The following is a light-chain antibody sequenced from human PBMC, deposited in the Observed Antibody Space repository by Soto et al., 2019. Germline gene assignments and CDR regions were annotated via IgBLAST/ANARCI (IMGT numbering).Light chain of an antibody. Sequence: EVVMTQSPATLSVSPGERATLSCRAAQSIRSLLAWYQHKPGQAPRLLIYGASTRATAIPARFTGSESGTEFTLTISSLQSEDFAVYYCQQYNNWPITFGPGTRLEIK. CDR1: QSIRSL. J-gene: IGKJ5*01. CDR2: GAS. CDR3: QQYNNWPIT. V-gene: IGKV3-15*01.